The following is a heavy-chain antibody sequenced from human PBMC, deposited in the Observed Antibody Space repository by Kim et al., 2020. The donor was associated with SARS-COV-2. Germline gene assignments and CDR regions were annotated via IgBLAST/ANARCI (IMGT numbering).Heavy chain of an antibody. J-gene: IGHJ4*02. Sequence: NPSLHHRFTMSVETSKNQFSVRLSSVTAADTAVYYCAGAQGWGGWYYFDYWGQGTLVTVSS. D-gene: IGHD6-19*01. V-gene: IGHV4-4*07. CDR3: AGAQGWGGWYYFDY.